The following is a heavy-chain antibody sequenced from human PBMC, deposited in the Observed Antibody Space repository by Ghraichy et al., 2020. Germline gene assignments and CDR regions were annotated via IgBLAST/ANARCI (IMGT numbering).Heavy chain of an antibody. CDR3: ARGRGTMVRGVHYYYYGMDV. Sequence: PETLSLTCAVYGGSFSGYYWSWIRQPPGKGLEWIGEINHSGSINYNPSLKSRVSISVDTSKNQFSLRLSSVTAADTAVYYCARGRGTMVRGVHYYYYGMDVWGQGTTVTVSS. V-gene: IGHV4-34*01. D-gene: IGHD3-10*01. J-gene: IGHJ6*02. CDR2: INHSGSI. CDR1: GGSFSGYY.